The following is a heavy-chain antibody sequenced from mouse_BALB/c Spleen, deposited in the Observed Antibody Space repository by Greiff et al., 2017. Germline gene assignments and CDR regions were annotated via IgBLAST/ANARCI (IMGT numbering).Heavy chain of an antibody. CDR3: ARRGYYGSSLYAMDY. Sequence: LKESGPGILKPSQTLSLTCSFSGFSLSTSGMCVGWIRQPSGKGLEWLAHIWWDDDKYYHPSLKSRLTISKDTSRNQVCLKITSVDTADTATYYCARRGYYGSSLYAMDYWGQGTSVTVSS. CDR2: IWWDDDK. CDR1: GFSLSTSGMC. D-gene: IGHD1-1*01. J-gene: IGHJ4*01. V-gene: IGHV8-8*01.